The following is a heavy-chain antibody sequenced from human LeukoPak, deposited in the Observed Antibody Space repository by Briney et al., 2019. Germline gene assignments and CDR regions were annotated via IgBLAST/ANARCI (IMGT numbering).Heavy chain of an antibody. J-gene: IGHJ6*03. D-gene: IGHD6-6*01. Sequence: GGSLRLSCAASGFTFSNAWMSWVRQAPGKGLEWVAFIRYDGSNKYYADSVKGRFTISRDNSKDTLYLQMNSLRAEDTAVYYCAKDYLRSSPYWDYYYYMDVWGKGTTVTVSS. CDR1: GFTFSNAW. CDR2: IRYDGSNK. CDR3: AKDYLRSSPYWDYYYYMDV. V-gene: IGHV3-30*02.